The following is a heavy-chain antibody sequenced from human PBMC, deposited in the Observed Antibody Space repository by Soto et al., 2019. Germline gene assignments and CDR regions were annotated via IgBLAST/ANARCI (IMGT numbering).Heavy chain of an antibody. CDR1: GGPVSDGSYY. CDR2: VFYSGST. V-gene: IGHV4-61*01. CDR3: AREISAYLDL. J-gene: IGHJ5*02. D-gene: IGHD3-22*01. Sequence: PSETLSLTCTVSGGPVSDGSYYWTWIRQPPGKGLEWIGYVFYSGSTYYNPSLKSRVTISLDTSKNQFSLKLTSMTAADTAVYYCAREISAYLDLWGQGTLVTVSS.